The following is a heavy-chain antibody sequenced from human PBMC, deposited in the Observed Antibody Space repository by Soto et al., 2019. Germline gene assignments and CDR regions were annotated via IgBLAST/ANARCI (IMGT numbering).Heavy chain of an antibody. CDR2: IWPADSDA. CDR1: GYSFTRHW. D-gene: IGHD2-15*01. V-gene: IGHV5-51*01. CDR3: ARQDTVTAPVRGVYFDS. Sequence: PVESLKIACNADGYSFTRHWIASVRQVPGRGLGCVAVIWPADSDARYSPSFRARGTISVDISINTVYLQWRSLEASDTAIYFCARQDTVTAPVRGVYFDSWGQRTPVTVSS. J-gene: IGHJ4*02.